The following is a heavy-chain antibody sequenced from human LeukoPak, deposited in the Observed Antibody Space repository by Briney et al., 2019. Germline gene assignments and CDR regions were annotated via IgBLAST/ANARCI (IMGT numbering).Heavy chain of an antibody. CDR1: GFTFSSYS. J-gene: IGHJ4*02. D-gene: IGHD6-6*01. V-gene: IGHV3-48*01. Sequence: GGSLRLSCAASGFTFSSYSMNWVRQAPGKGLEWVSYISSSSSTIYYADSVKGRFTISRDHSKNTLYLQMSSLRAEDTAVYYCARGGGSSSHYWGQGTLVTVSS. CDR2: ISSSSSTI. CDR3: ARGGGSSSHY.